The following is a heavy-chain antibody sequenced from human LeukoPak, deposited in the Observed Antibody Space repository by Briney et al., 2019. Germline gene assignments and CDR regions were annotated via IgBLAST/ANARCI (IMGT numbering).Heavy chain of an antibody. V-gene: IGHV3-7*04. D-gene: IGHD6-13*01. Sequence: AGGSLRLSCAASGFTFSSYWMSWVRQAPGKGLEWVANIKQDGSEKYYVDSVKGRFTISRDNAKNSLYLQMNSLRAEDTAVYYCARGGYIAAAGVAIWGQGTLVTVSS. J-gene: IGHJ4*02. CDR2: IKQDGSEK. CDR3: ARGGYIAAAGVAI. CDR1: GFTFSSYW.